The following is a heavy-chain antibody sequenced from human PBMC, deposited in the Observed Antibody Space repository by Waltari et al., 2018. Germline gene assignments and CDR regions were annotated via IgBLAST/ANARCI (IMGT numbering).Heavy chain of an antibody. D-gene: IGHD5-12*01. J-gene: IGHJ5*02. Sequence: QVQLQESGPGLVKPSETLSLTCTVSGGSISSHYWSWIRQPPGKGLEWIGYIYYSGSTNYNPSLKSRVTISVDTSKNQFSLKLSSVTAADTTVYYCARDSVEMATSPFDPWGQGTLVTVSS. CDR2: IYYSGST. CDR1: GGSISSHY. V-gene: IGHV4-59*11. CDR3: ARDSVEMATSPFDP.